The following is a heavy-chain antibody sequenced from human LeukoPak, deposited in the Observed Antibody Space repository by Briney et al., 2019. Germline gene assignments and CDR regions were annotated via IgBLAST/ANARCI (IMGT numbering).Heavy chain of an antibody. V-gene: IGHV5-51*01. CDR1: GYSFASYW. Sequence: GESLKISCKGSGYSFASYWSAWGRQMRGKGLEWMGIIYPDDSDTRYSPSFQGQVTISADKSISTAYLQWSGLKAADAAVYYCARLSSTSQPFDPWGQGTLVTVSS. J-gene: IGHJ5*02. CDR2: IYPDDSDT. CDR3: ARLSSTSQPFDP. D-gene: IGHD2-2*01.